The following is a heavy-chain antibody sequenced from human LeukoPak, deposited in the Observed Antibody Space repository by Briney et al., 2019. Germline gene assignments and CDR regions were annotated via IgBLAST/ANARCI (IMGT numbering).Heavy chain of an antibody. Sequence: SETLSLTCAVYGGSFSGYYWSWIRQPPGKGLEWIGEINHSGSTNYNPSLKGRVTISVDTSKNQFSLKLSSVTAADTAVYYCARGGYSYGYFVYWGQGTLVTVSS. CDR3: ARGGYSYGYFVY. CDR2: INHSGST. CDR1: GGSFSGYY. V-gene: IGHV4-34*01. J-gene: IGHJ4*02. D-gene: IGHD5-18*01.